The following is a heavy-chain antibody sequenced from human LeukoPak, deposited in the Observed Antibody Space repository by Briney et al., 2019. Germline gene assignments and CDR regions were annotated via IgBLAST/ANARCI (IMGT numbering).Heavy chain of an antibody. D-gene: IGHD2-8*01. CDR1: GYTFTSYG. Sequence: ASVKVSCKGSGYTFTSYGISWVRQAPGQGLEWMGWISAYNGNTNYAQKIQGRVTMTTDTSTSTAYMELRSLRSDGTAVYYCARVGGMRGAVTHLDLGGQETRVSVSS. CDR3: ARVGGMRGAVTHLDL. V-gene: IGHV1-18*01. CDR2: ISAYNGNT. J-gene: IGHJ5*02.